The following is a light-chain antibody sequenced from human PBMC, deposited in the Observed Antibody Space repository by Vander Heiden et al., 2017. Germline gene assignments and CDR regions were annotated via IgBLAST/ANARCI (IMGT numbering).Light chain of an antibody. CDR1: QSVSSY. CDR3: QQRSNWPLT. CDR2: DAS. J-gene: IGKJ4*01. V-gene: IGKV3-11*01. Sequence: EIVLTQSPATLSLSPGERATLSCRASQSVSSYLAWYQQKPGQAPRLLIFDASNRATGIPARFSGSGSGTDFTITISSLEPEDFALYHCQQRSNWPLTFGGGTKVEIK.